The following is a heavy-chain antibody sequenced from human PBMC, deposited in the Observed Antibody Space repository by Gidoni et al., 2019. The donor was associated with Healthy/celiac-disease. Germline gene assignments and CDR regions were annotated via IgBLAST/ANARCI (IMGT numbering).Heavy chain of an antibody. Sequence: QVQLQESGPGLVKPSETLSLTCTVSGGSISSYYWSWIRQPPGKGLEWIGYIYYSGSTNYNPSLKSRVTISVDTSKNQFSLKLSSVTAADTALYYCARAGAAAGEIDYWGQGTLVTVSS. V-gene: IGHV4-59*01. D-gene: IGHD6-13*01. CDR2: IYYSGST. J-gene: IGHJ4*02. CDR3: ARAGAAAGEIDY. CDR1: GGSISSYY.